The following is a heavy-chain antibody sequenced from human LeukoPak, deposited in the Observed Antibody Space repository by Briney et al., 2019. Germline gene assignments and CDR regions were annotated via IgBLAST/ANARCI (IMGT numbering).Heavy chain of an antibody. CDR2: IYHSGST. Sequence: SETLSLTCTVSGGSISSGGYYWSWIRQPPGKGLEWIGYIYHSGSTYYNPSLKSRVTISVDRSKNQFSLKLSSVTAADTAVYYCARRAYSSFPYYFDFWGQGTLVTVSS. CDR3: ARRAYSSFPYYFDF. D-gene: IGHD6-6*01. J-gene: IGHJ4*02. V-gene: IGHV4-30-2*01. CDR1: GGSISSGGYY.